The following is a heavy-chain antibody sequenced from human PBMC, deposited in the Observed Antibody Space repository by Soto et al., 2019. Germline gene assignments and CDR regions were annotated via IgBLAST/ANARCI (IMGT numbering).Heavy chain of an antibody. V-gene: IGHV3-30*18. J-gene: IGHJ5*02. CDR1: EFTFSSYG. Sequence: GGSLRLSCAASEFTFSSYGMHWVRQAPGKGLEWVAAISYDGSKKYYADSVKGRFTISRDNSKNTLYLQMNSLRAEDTAVYYCAKRVGATLGWLDPWGQGTLVTVSS. CDR2: ISYDGSKK. CDR3: AKRVGATLGWLDP. D-gene: IGHD2-15*01.